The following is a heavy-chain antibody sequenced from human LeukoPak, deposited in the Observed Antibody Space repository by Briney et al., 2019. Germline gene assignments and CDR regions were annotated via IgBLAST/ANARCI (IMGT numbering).Heavy chain of an antibody. D-gene: IGHD5-24*01. J-gene: IGHJ4*02. CDR3: AKSGYNRFDY. CDR2: ISGSGSGGST. Sequence: GGSLRLSCAASGLTVSSNSMSWVRQAPGKGLEWVSSISGSGSGGSTYYADSVKGRFTISRDNSKSTLYLQMNSLRAEDTAVCYCAKSGYNRFDYWGQGTLVTVSS. V-gene: IGHV3-23*01. CDR1: GLTVSSNS.